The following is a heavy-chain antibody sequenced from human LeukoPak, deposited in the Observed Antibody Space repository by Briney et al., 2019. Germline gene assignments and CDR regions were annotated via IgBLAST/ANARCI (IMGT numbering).Heavy chain of an antibody. J-gene: IGHJ4*02. V-gene: IGHV3-21*01. CDR3: ARDSGDGYFDY. CDR2: ISSSSSYI. CDR1: GYTLHIYN. D-gene: IGHD3-10*01. Sequence: GRSLRLFRAACGYTLHIYNQHWARQAPGKGLEWVSSISSSSSYIYYADSVKGRFTISRDNAKNSLYLQMNSLSAEDTAVYYCARDSGDGYFDYWGQGTLVTVSS.